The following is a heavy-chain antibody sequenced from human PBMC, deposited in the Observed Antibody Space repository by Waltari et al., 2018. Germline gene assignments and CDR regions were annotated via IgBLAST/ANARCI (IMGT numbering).Heavy chain of an antibody. CDR1: GFTFCSYS. J-gene: IGHJ4*02. D-gene: IGHD7-27*01. CDR2: ISSTGSYT. Sequence: EVQLVESGGGLVKPGGSLRLSCAASGFTFCSYSMNWVRQAPGKGLEWVSSISSTGSYTHYADSVKGRFSISRDNAKNSLYLQMNSLRAEDTAVYYCARGGWGFYLDDWGQGKLVT. CDR3: ARGGWGFYLDD. V-gene: IGHV3-21*01.